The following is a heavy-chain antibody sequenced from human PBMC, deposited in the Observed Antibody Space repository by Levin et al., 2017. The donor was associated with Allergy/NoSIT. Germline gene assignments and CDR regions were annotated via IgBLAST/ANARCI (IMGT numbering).Heavy chain of an antibody. V-gene: IGHV3-9*01. CDR3: AKDYGGNSAVDY. Sequence: AGGSLRLSCAASGFTFDDYAMHWVRQAPGKGLEWVSGISWNSGSIGYADSVKGRFTISRDNAKNSLYLQMNSLRAEDTALYYCAKDYGGNSAVDYWGQGTLVTVSS. CDR2: ISWNSGSI. J-gene: IGHJ4*02. D-gene: IGHD4-23*01. CDR1: GFTFDDYA.